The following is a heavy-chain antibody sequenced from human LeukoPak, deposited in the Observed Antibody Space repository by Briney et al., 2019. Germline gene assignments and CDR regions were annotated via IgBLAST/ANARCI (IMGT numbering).Heavy chain of an antibody. V-gene: IGHV1-18*01. Sequence: ASVKVSCKASGYTFSSYVISWVRQAPGQGLEWMGWISAYNGNTNYAQKFQGRVTMTTDTSTSTAYMELKSLRSDDTAVYYCPREGWYYGSGNYYWFDPWGQGTLVTVSS. CDR1: GYTFSSYV. D-gene: IGHD3-10*01. CDR3: PREGWYYGSGNYYWFDP. CDR2: ISAYNGNT. J-gene: IGHJ5*02.